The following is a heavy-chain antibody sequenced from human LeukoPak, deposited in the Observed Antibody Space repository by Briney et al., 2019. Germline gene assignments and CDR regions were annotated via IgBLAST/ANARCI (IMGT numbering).Heavy chain of an antibody. V-gene: IGHV3-11*01. J-gene: IGHJ6*02. CDR3: ARTGYCSGGSCRGMDV. Sequence: YHWGWIRQAPGKGLEWVSYISSSGSTIYYADSVKGRFTISRDNAKNSLYLQMNSLRAEDTAVYYCARTGYCSGGSCRGMDVWGQGTTVTVSS. D-gene: IGHD2-15*01. CDR1: YH. CDR2: ISSSGSTI.